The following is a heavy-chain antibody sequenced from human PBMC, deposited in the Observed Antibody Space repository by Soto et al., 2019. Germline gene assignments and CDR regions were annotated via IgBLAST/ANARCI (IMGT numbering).Heavy chain of an antibody. V-gene: IGHV3-66*01. Sequence: GGSLRLSCAASGLSVSNNYLSWVRQAPGKGLEWVSVIYSGASGGNTYYMDSVEGRFTISRDNSKNTLYLQMNSLRAEDTAVNYCAKERTTVVINAFDIWGQGTMVTVSS. CDR2: IYSGASGGNT. J-gene: IGHJ3*02. D-gene: IGHD4-17*01. CDR3: AKERTTVVINAFDI. CDR1: GLSVSNNY.